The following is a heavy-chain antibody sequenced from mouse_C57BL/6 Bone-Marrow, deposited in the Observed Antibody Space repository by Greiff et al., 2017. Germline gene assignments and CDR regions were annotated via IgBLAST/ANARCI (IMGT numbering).Heavy chain of an antibody. CDR3: ARDLYYYGSSPR. V-gene: IGHV1-22*01. CDR2: INPNNGGT. Sequence: VQLQQSGPELVKPGASVKMSCKASGYTFTDYNMHWVKQSHGKSLEWIGYINPNNGGTSYNQKFKGKATLTVNKSSSTAYMELRSLTSEDSAVYYCARDLYYYGSSPRWGQGTTLTVSS. J-gene: IGHJ2*01. D-gene: IGHD1-1*01. CDR1: GYTFTDYN.